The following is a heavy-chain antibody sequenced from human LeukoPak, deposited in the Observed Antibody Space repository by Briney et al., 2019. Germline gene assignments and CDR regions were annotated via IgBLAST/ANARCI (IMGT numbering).Heavy chain of an antibody. Sequence: GGSLRLSCAASGFTFSSYAMSWVRQAPGKGLEWISYIHSGDSTTYYADSVKGRFTISRDNAKNSLYLQMNGLGAEDTAIYYCAIIGYNWRLDYWGQGTLVTVSS. CDR3: AIIGYNWRLDY. CDR2: IHSGDSTT. D-gene: IGHD1-1*01. V-gene: IGHV3-48*01. CDR1: GFTFSSYA. J-gene: IGHJ4*02.